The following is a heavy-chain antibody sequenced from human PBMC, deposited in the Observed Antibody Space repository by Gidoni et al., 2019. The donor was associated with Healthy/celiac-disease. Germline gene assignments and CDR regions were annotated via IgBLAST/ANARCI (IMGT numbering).Heavy chain of an antibody. V-gene: IGHV1-2*02. CDR1: GYTFTGYY. CDR3: ARLGGYSYGYGGAFDI. D-gene: IGHD5-18*01. J-gene: IGHJ3*02. Sequence: QVQLVQSGAEVQKPGASVKVSCKASGYTFTGYYMHWVRQAPGQGLEWMGWINPNSGGTNYAQKFQGRVTMTRDTSISTAYMELSRLRSDDTAVYYCARLGGYSYGYGGAFDIWGQGTMVTVSS. CDR2: INPNSGGT.